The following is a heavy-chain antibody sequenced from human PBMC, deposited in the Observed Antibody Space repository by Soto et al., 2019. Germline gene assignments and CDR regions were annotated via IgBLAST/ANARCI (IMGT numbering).Heavy chain of an antibody. V-gene: IGHV3-23*01. CDR1: GFTFSTYA. Sequence: EVQLLESGGGLVQPGGSLRLSCAAAGFTFSTYALTCVRQAPGKGLEWVSTISESGVSTYYADSVKGRFTISRDNSKHTLYLQMNSLRDEDTAVYYYAKDWNNYIWGRSHYLAFDSWVQRTLVTVSS. CDR2: ISESGVST. D-gene: IGHD3-16*02. J-gene: IGHJ3*02. CDR3: AKDWNNYIWGRSHYLAFDS.